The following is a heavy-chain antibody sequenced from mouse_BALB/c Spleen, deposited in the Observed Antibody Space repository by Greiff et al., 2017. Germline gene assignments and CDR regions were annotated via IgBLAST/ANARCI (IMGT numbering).Heavy chain of an antibody. CDR2: INPGSGGT. CDR1: GYAFTNYL. V-gene: IGHV1-54*01. CDR3: ARGGRDGPDY. Sequence: QVHVKQSGAELVRPGTSVKVSCKASGYAFTNYLIEWVKQRPGQGLEWIGVINPGSGGTNYNEKFKGKATLTADKSSSTAYMQLSSLTSDDSAVYFCARGGRDGPDYWGQGTTLTVSS. J-gene: IGHJ2*01. D-gene: IGHD1-2*01.